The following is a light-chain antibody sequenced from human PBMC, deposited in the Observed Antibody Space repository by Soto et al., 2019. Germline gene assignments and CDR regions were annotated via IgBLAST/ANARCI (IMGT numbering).Light chain of an antibody. CDR3: AAWDDSLNGYV. CDR1: SSNIGSNT. CDR2: GNN. J-gene: IGLJ1*01. Sequence: QSVLTQPPSASGTPGQRVTISCSGSSSNIGSNTVNWYQQLPGTAPKLLIYGNNERPSGVPGRFSGSKSGTSASLAISGLQSEDEADYYCAAWDDSLNGYVFGTGTKVTVL. V-gene: IGLV1-44*01.